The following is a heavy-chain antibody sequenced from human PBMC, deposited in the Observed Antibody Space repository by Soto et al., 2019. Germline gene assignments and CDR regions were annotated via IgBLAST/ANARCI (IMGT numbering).Heavy chain of an antibody. J-gene: IGHJ4*02. CDR1: GFTFSSYA. CDR2: ISYDGSNK. Sequence: QPGGSLRLSCAASGFTFSSYAMHWVRQAPGKGLEWVAVISYDGSNKYYADSVKGRFTISRDNSKNTLYLQMNSLRAEDTAVYYCARAPRSGGYYIYWGQGTLVTVSS. D-gene: IGHD1-26*01. CDR3: ARAPRSGGYYIY. V-gene: IGHV3-30-3*01.